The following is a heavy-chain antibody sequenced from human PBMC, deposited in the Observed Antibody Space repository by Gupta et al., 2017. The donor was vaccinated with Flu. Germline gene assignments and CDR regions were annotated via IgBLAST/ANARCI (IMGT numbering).Heavy chain of an antibody. D-gene: IGHD3-22*01. Sequence: RQAPGKGLEWLSYIGSSGSTIYYADSVKGRFTISRDNAKNSLYLQMNSLRAEDTAVYYCARSKISRSYGFDYWGQGTLVTVSS. CDR3: ARSKISRSYGFDY. J-gene: IGHJ4*02. V-gene: IGHV3-11*01. CDR2: IGSSGSTI.